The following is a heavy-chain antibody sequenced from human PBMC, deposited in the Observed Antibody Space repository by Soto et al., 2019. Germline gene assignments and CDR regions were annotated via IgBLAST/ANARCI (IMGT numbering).Heavy chain of an antibody. Sequence: ASVKVSCQASGGTFSSYAISWLRQAPGQGLEWMGGIIPIFGTANYAQKFQGRVTITADESTSTAYMELSSLRSEDTAVYYCARGGQMRVFDYWGQGTLVTVSS. CDR1: GGTFSSYA. J-gene: IGHJ4*02. CDR2: IIPIFGTA. V-gene: IGHV1-69*13. CDR3: ARGGQMRVFDY.